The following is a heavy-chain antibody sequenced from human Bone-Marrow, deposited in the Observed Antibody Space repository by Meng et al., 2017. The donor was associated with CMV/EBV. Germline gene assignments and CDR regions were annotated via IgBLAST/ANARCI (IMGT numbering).Heavy chain of an antibody. CDR2: IYYSGST. CDR3: ARTGYYYGSGSYYKQYYFDY. J-gene: IGHJ4*02. D-gene: IGHD3-10*01. Sequence: SETLSLTCTVSGGSISSSSYYWGWIRQPPGKGLEWIGSIYYSGSTYYNPSLKSRVTITVDTSKNQFSLKLSSVTAADTAVYYCARTGYYYGSGSYYKQYYFDYWGQGTRVTGSS. CDR1: GGSISSSSYY. V-gene: IGHV4-39*01.